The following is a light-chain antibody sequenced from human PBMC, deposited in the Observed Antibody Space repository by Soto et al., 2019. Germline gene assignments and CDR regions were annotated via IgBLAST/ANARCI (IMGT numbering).Light chain of an antibody. CDR3: QQYNSYPWT. CDR2: DAS. J-gene: IGKJ1*01. V-gene: IGKV1-5*01. Sequence: DIQMTQSPSTLSAXXXDXXTXTXRASQSISSWLAWYQQKPGKAPKLLIYDASSLESGVPSRFSGSGSGTEFTLTISSLQPDDFATYYCQQYNSYPWTFGQGTKVDIK. CDR1: QSISSW.